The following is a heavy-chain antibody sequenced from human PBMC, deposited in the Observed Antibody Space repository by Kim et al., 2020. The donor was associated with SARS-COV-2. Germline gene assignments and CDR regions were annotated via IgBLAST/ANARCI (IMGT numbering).Heavy chain of an antibody. CDR3: ARDLAAAGKLDYYYYYGMDV. Sequence: RFTISRDNSKNTLYLQMNSLRAEDTAVYYCARDLAAAGKLDYYYYYGMDVWGQGTTVTVSS. J-gene: IGHJ6*02. D-gene: IGHD6-13*01. V-gene: IGHV3-30*01.